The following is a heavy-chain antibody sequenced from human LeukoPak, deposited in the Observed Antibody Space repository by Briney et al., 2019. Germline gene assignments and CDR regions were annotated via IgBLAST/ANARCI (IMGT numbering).Heavy chain of an antibody. D-gene: IGHD3-22*01. CDR3: ARSDKYYYDSSGHTISYYYYMDV. J-gene: IGHJ6*03. V-gene: IGHV4-39*07. CDR1: GASISSNSYY. Sequence: SETLSLTCTVSGASISSNSYYWGWILQPPGKGLEWIGSIYYSGSTYYNPSLKSRVTISVDTSKNQFSLKLSSVTAADTAVYYCARSDKYYYDSSGHTISYYYYMDVWGKGTTVTVSS. CDR2: IYYSGST.